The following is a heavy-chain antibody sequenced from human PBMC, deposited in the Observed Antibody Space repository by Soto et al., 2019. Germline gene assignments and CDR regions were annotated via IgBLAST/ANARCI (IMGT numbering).Heavy chain of an antibody. CDR1: GFTFSSYG. Sequence: QLLESVGDLVQPGGSLRLSCAASGFTFSSYGMSWFRQAPGKGLESVSRASGSGVDTYYADAVKGRFTISRDNSKNTLYLQMNSLTAADTAVYYCARGRFTNPGGYMYVWGRGTTVAVSS. CDR3: ARGRFTNPGGYMYV. D-gene: IGHD1-1*01. CDR2: ASGSGVDT. V-gene: IGHV3-23*01. J-gene: IGHJ6*03.